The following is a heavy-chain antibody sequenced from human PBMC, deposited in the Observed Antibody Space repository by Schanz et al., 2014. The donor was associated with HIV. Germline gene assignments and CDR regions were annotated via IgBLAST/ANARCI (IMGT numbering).Heavy chain of an antibody. V-gene: IGHV3-11*04. D-gene: IGHD2-21*02. Sequence: QVRLVESGGGSVKPGGSLRLSCAASGFTFSDYYMMWIRQAPGQGLECLSYISGRGAVTYYIDSVRGRFNISRDNAKNSLYLHMNGLRAEDTATYYCARDISTYCVGDCPAQFDPRGQGTLVTVSS. CDR2: ISGRGAVT. CDR1: GFTFSDYY. J-gene: IGHJ5*02. CDR3: ARDISTYCVGDCPAQFDP.